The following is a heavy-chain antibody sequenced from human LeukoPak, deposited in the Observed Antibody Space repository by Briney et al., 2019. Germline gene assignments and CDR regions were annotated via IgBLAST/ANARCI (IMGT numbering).Heavy chain of an antibody. Sequence: ASVKVSCKASGYTFTSYGISWVRQAPGQGLEWMGWISAYNGNTSYAQKLQGRVTMTTGTSTSTAYMELRSLRSDDTAVYYCARDTVLNWFDPWGQGTLVTVSS. J-gene: IGHJ5*02. D-gene: IGHD4-11*01. V-gene: IGHV1-18*01. CDR3: ARDTVLNWFDP. CDR2: ISAYNGNT. CDR1: GYTFTSYG.